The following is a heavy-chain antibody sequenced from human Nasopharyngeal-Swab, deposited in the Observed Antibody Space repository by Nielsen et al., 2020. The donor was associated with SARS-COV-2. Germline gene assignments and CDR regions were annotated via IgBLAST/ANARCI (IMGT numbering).Heavy chain of an antibody. Sequence: GESLKISCAASGFTFSSYDMHWVRQATGKGLEWVPAIGTAGDTYYPGSVKGRFTISRENAKNYLYLQMNSLRAGDTAVYYCARALAPYSGYDYDYYYGMDVWGQGTTVTVSS. CDR3: ARALAPYSGYDYDYYYGMDV. CDR1: GFTFSSYD. D-gene: IGHD5-12*01. J-gene: IGHJ6*02. V-gene: IGHV3-13*04. CDR2: IGTAGDT.